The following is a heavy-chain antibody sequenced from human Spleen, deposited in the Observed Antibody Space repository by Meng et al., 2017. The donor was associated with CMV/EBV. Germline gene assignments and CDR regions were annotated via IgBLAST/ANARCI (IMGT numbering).Heavy chain of an antibody. CDR3: ARDARCTGGNCYSGWFDP. D-gene: IGHD2-15*01. Sequence: FSGYTINWVRQAPGQGLEWMGRVIPILDIANYAQKFQGRVTMTADKSTTTAYMELSSPISEDTAVYYCARDARCTGGNCYSGWFDPWGQGTLVTVSS. CDR1: FSGYT. V-gene: IGHV1-69*04. CDR2: VIPILDIA. J-gene: IGHJ5*02.